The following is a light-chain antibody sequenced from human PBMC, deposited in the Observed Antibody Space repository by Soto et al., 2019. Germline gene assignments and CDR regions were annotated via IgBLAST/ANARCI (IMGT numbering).Light chain of an antibody. CDR1: QAVSRNY. CDR3: QQYGSSPTWT. Sequence: EIVLTQSPATLSLSPGERATLSCGASQAVSRNYVAWYQQKPGLAPRLLIYDASSRATGIPDRFSGSGSGTDFTLTISRLEPEDFAVYYCQQYGSSPTWTFGQGTKVDIK. V-gene: IGKV3D-20*01. J-gene: IGKJ1*01. CDR2: DAS.